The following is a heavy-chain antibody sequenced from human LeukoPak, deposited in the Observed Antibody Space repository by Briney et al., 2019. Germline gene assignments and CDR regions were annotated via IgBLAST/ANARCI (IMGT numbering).Heavy chain of an antibody. Sequence: GGSLRLSWAASGFTFSSYWMHWVRQAPGKGLVWVSAINWNGAGTGYADSVKGRFTISRDNAKNSLYLQMNSLRDEDTALYHCARVHQLLSSGGWFDPWGQGTLVTVSS. CDR1: GFTFSSYW. CDR2: INWNGAGT. CDR3: ARVHQLLSSGGWFDP. J-gene: IGHJ5*02. V-gene: IGHV3-20*01. D-gene: IGHD3-10*02.